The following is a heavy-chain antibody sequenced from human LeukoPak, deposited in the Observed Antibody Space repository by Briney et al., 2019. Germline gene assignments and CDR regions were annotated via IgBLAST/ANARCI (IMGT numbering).Heavy chain of an antibody. J-gene: IGHJ6*03. CDR2: IYHSGST. CDR3: ARVTAAGVYYYYYYMDV. V-gene: IGHV4-38-2*02. Sequence: PSETLSLTCTVSGGSISSYYWGWIRQPPGKGLEWIGSIYHSGSTYYNPSLKSRVTISVDTSKNQFSLKLSSVTAADTAVYYCARVTAAGVYYYYYYMDVWGKGTTVTVSS. D-gene: IGHD6-13*01. CDR1: GGSISSYY.